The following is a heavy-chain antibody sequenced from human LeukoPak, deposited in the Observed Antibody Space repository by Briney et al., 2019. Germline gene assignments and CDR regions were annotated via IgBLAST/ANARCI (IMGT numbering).Heavy chain of an antibody. Sequence: ASVKVSCKASVYTFTSYYMHWVRQAPGQGLEWMGIIKPSGSSTTYAQKFHGRVTMTRDKSTNTVYSVLISPMSADPAVYYCAFMVRGVASFDYWGQGTLVTVSS. CDR2: IKPSGSST. D-gene: IGHD3-10*01. CDR1: VYTFTSYY. V-gene: IGHV1-46*01. CDR3: AFMVRGVASFDY. J-gene: IGHJ4*02.